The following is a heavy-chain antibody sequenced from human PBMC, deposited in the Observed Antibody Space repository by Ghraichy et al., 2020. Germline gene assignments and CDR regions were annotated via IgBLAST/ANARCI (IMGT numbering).Heavy chain of an antibody. J-gene: IGHJ4*02. CDR1: GYSFSSYW. D-gene: IGHD3-16*01. CDR2: IYPAESDT. Sequence: GESLNISCEGSGYSFSSYWIAWVRQMPGKGLEWMGIIYPAESDTRYSPSFQGQITISADKSSNTAYLQWRSLEATATAIYYCERRPGGSHSYLDYWGQGTLITVSS. CDR3: ERRPGGSHSYLDY. V-gene: IGHV5-51*01.